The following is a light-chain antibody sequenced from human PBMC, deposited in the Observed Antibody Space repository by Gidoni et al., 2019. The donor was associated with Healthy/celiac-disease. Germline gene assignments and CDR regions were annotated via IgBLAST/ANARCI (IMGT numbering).Light chain of an antibody. CDR1: QSVLYSSNNKNY. Sequence: DIVMTQSPDSLAVSLGERATINCKSSQSVLYSSNNKNYLACYQQKPGQPPKLLIYCASTRESGVPDRFSGSGSGTDFTLPISSLHAEDVAVYYCQQYYSTPWTFGQGTKVEIK. J-gene: IGKJ1*01. CDR2: CAS. CDR3: QQYYSTPWT. V-gene: IGKV4-1*01.